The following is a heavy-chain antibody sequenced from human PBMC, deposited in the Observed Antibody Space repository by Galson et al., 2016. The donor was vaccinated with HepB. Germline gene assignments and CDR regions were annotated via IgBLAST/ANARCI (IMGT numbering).Heavy chain of an antibody. CDR3: ARVFWPPHRDRYYYGMDV. J-gene: IGHJ6*02. CDR1: GYNCNIHW. V-gene: IGHV5-51*01. CDR2: IYPGDSDT. D-gene: IGHD3-3*01. Sequence: QSGAEVKQPGESLKISCKTSGYNCNIHWIAWVRQMPGTGPEWQGIIYPGDSDTRYSPAFPGQVPLSADKSISTAYMQWSSLKASDTAMFYCARVFWPPHRDRYYYGMDVWGQGTTVTVSS.